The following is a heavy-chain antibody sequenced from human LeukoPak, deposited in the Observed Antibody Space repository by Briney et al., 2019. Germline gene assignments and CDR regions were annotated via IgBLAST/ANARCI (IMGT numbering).Heavy chain of an antibody. D-gene: IGHD3-22*01. J-gene: IGHJ4*02. CDR3: ARGNYYDSSGYSPHFDY. V-gene: IGHV6-1*01. Sequence: SQTLSLTCAISGDSVSSNSAAWNWIRQSPSRGLEWLGRTYYRSKWYNDYAVSVKSRITINPDTSKNQFSLQLNSVTPGDTAVYYCARGNYYDSSGYSPHFDYWGQGTLVTISS. CDR2: TYYRSKWYN. CDR1: GDSVSSNSAA.